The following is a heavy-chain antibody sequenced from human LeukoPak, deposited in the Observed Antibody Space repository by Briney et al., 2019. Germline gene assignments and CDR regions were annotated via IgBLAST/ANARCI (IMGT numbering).Heavy chain of an antibody. CDR1: GGSFSGYY. D-gene: IGHD3-9*01. Sequence: PSETLSLTCAVYGGSFSGYYWSWIRQPPGKGLEWIGEINHSGSTNYNPSLKSRVTISVDTSKNQFSLKLSSVTAADTAVYYCARGLRYFEEGYFDYWGQGTQVTVSS. J-gene: IGHJ4*02. CDR3: ARGLRYFEEGYFDY. V-gene: IGHV4-34*01. CDR2: INHSGST.